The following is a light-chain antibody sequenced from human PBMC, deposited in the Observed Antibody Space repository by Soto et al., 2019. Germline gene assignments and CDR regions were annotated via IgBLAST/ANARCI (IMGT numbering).Light chain of an antibody. CDR3: QQYNTYPLT. Sequence: DIQMTQSPSTLSASVGDRVTITCRASQSISTWLAWYQQKPGKAPKLLIYKASSLESGVPSRFSGSGSGTEFTLTISSLQPDDFPTYYGQQYNTYPLTFGGGTTVEIK. V-gene: IGKV1-5*03. CDR1: QSISTW. J-gene: IGKJ4*01. CDR2: KAS.